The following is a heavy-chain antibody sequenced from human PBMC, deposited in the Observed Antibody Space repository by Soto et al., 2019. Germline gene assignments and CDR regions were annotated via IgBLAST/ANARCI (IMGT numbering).Heavy chain of an antibody. J-gene: IGHJ6*02. D-gene: IGHD3-10*01. CDR1: GYTFTGYY. CDR3: ARERVVRGVITNYYYYGMDV. Sequence: QVQLVQSGAEVKKPGASVKVSCKASGYTFTGYYMHWVRQAPGQGLEWMGWINPNSGGTNYAQKLQGWVTMTSDTSISTAYMELSRLRSDDTAVYYCARERVVRGVITNYYYYGMDVWGQWTTVTVSS. V-gene: IGHV1-2*04. CDR2: INPNSGGT.